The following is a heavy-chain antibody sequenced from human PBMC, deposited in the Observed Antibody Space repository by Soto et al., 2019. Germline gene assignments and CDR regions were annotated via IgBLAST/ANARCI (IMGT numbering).Heavy chain of an antibody. V-gene: IGHV3-43D*04. CDR2: ISWDGEST. CDR3: AKVGQLDITTGHAYFDH. Sequence: TSGYAFADYAMHWVRQVPGKGLEWVSLISWDGESTYYADPVKGRFTVSRDNSEKSLYLQMNSVRVDDTALYYCAKVGQLDITTGHAYFDHWGQGTLVTVSS. D-gene: IGHD5-12*01. CDR1: GYAFADYA. J-gene: IGHJ4*02.